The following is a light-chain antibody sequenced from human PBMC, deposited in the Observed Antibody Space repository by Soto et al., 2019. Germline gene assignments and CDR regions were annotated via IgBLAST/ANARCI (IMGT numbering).Light chain of an antibody. Sequence: QAVLTQPASVSGSPAQSITISCTGTSSDIGGYNYVSWYQQHPDKAPKLMIYEVSKRPSGVSNRFSASKSGNTASLTISGLQAEDEADYYCCSYTSTTTRLFGGGTKLTVL. CDR2: EVS. V-gene: IGLV2-14*01. J-gene: IGLJ3*02. CDR1: SSDIGGYNY. CDR3: CSYTSTTTRL.